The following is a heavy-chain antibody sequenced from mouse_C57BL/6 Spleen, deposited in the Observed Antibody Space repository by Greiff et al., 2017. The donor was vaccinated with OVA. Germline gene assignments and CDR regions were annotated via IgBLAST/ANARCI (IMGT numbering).Heavy chain of an antibody. CDR1: GYTFTDYY. D-gene: IGHD1-1*01. Sequence: VQLQQSGPELVKPGASVKISCKASGYTFTDYYMNWVKQSHGKSLEWIGDINPNNGGTSYNQKFKGKATLTVDKSSSTAYMELRSLTSEDSAVYYCANYYYGSSLAYWGQGTLVTVSA. J-gene: IGHJ3*01. CDR3: ANYYYGSSLAY. V-gene: IGHV1-26*01. CDR2: INPNNGGT.